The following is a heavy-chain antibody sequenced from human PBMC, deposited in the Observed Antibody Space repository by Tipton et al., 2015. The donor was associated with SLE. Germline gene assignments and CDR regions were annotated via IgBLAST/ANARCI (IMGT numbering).Heavy chain of an antibody. CDR3: ARDPYDSTWRNGWFDP. J-gene: IGHJ5*02. CDR2: LYHRGGT. V-gene: IGHV4-38-2*02. CDR1: GYSITSGDY. D-gene: IGHD6-13*01. Sequence: LRLSCAVSGYSITSGDYWGWIRQPPGKGLEWVGSLYHRGGTYYNPSRKSRVTISTDTSKNEIYLKLTSVTATDTAVYFCARDPYDSTWRNGWFDPWGQGTLVTVSS.